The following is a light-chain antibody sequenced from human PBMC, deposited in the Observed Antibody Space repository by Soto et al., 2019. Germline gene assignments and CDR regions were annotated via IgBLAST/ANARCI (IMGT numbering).Light chain of an antibody. CDR2: DAS. V-gene: IGKV1-5*01. CDR3: QQYNAYSVT. Sequence: DIQMTQSPSTLSASVGDRVTITCRASQSISNWLAWYQHKPGKAPKLLIYDASYLESGAPPRFSGSGSGTEFTLTIRSLQTDDFATYYCQQYNAYSVTLGQGTKVEIK. J-gene: IGKJ1*01. CDR1: QSISNW.